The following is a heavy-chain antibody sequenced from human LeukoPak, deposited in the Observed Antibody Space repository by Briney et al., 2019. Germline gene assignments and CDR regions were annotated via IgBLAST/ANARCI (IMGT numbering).Heavy chain of an antibody. J-gene: IGHJ5*01. D-gene: IGHD5-24*01. CDR3: VRGDWLDF. V-gene: IGHV3-9*01. Sequence: GGSLRLSCVASGFPFGNYAMHWVRQTPGKGLEWVAGIPWNNDIITYADSVRGRFTVSRDNAKNSVYLQMDSLKPEDTALYHCVRGDWLDFWDQGTLVTVSS. CDR2: IPWNNDII. CDR1: GFPFGNYA.